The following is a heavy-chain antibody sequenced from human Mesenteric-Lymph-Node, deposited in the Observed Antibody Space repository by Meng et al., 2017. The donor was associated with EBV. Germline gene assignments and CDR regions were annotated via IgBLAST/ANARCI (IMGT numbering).Heavy chain of an antibody. V-gene: IGHV4-4*02. Sequence: QVQLQESGPGLVRPSGTLSLTCAVSGGSISDSDWWSWVRQPPGKGLEWIGQIYPRGSTNYNPSLKSRVSISVDKSKNQFSLKLTSVTAADTAVYYCARDPHWNDAGRNYWGQGTLVTVSS. CDR1: GGSISDSDW. CDR2: IYPRGST. D-gene: IGHD1-1*01. J-gene: IGHJ4*02. CDR3: ARDPHWNDAGRNY.